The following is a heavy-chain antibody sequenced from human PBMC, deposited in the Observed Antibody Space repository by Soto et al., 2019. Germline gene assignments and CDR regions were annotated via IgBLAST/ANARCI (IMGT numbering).Heavy chain of an antibody. D-gene: IGHD3-10*01. Sequence: SETLSLTCTASGGSISSSSYYWGWIRQPPGKGLEWIGSIYYSGSTYYNPSLKSRVTISVDTSKNQFSLKLSSVTAADTAVYYCARRSPTGDAHFDYWGQGTLVTVSS. V-gene: IGHV4-39*01. CDR2: IYYSGST. J-gene: IGHJ4*02. CDR3: ARRSPTGDAHFDY. CDR1: GGSISSSSYY.